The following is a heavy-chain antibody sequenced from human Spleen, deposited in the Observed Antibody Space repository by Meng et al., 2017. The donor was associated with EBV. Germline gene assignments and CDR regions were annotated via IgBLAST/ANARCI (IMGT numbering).Heavy chain of an antibody. Sequence: QLPLLDSGSGLFKPSGPLPLPCTFLGGSISSSRYYWGWVRQPPGKGLEWIGNIYDSGSTYYNPSLTSRVTISVDTPKNQFSLKLDSVTAADTAAYYCARWLGFMERFSLQRGYFDLWGRGTLVTVSS. J-gene: IGHJ2*01. D-gene: IGHD3-3*01. CDR3: ARWLGFMERFSLQRGYFDL. V-gene: IGHV4-39*01. CDR2: IYDSGST. CDR1: GGSISSSRYY.